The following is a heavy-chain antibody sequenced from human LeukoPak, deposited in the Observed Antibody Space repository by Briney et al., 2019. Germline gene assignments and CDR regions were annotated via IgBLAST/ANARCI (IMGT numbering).Heavy chain of an antibody. Sequence: PGGSLRLSCAASGFTFSSYSMNWVRQAPGKGLEWVSSISSSSSYIYYADSVKGRFTISRDNAKNSLYLQMNSLRAEDTAVYYCARDPPVANWGRYYFDYWGQGTLVTVSS. CDR3: ARDPPVANWGRYYFDY. D-gene: IGHD7-27*01. CDR1: GFTFSSYS. V-gene: IGHV3-21*01. CDR2: ISSSSSYI. J-gene: IGHJ4*02.